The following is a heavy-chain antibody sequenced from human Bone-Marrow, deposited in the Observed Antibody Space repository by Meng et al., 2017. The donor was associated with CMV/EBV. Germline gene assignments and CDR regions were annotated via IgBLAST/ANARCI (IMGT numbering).Heavy chain of an antibody. CDR2: ISYDGSNK. D-gene: IGHD2-2*02. V-gene: IGHV3-30-3*01. J-gene: IGHJ3*02. Sequence: GESLKISCAASGFSFSDAWMSWVRQAPGKGLEWVAVISYDGSNKYYADSVKGRFTISRDNAKNSLYLQMNSLRAEDTAVYYCARGGYCTSAICYKLNAFDIWGQGTVVTVSS. CDR3: ARGGYCTSAICYKLNAFDI. CDR1: GFSFSDAW.